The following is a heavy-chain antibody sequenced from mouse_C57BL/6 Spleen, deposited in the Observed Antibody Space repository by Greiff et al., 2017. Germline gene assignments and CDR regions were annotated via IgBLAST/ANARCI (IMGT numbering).Heavy chain of an antibody. J-gene: IGHJ2*01. Sequence: EVQLQQPGPELVKPGASVKISCKASGYTFTDYYMNWVKQSHGKSLEWIGDINPNNGGTSYNQKFKGKATLTVDKSSSTAFMELRSLTSEHSAVYYCARSSHYYGSSYCDYWGQGTTLTVSS. CDR2: INPNNGGT. V-gene: IGHV1-26*01. CDR1: GYTFTDYY. D-gene: IGHD1-1*01. CDR3: ARSSHYYGSSYCDY.